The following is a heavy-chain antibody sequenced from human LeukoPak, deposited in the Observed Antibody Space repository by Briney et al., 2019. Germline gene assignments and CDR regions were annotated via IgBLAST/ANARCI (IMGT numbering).Heavy chain of an antibody. CDR2: ISSSGSTI. Sequence: GGSLRLSCAASGFTFSDYYMSWIRQAPGKGLEWVSYISSSGSTIYYADSVKGRFTISRDNSKNTLYLQMNSLRPEDTAVYYCAKFGHGYRFDSWGQGTLVTVSS. V-gene: IGHV3-11*04. D-gene: IGHD3-16*01. CDR3: AKFGHGYRFDS. J-gene: IGHJ4*02. CDR1: GFTFSDYY.